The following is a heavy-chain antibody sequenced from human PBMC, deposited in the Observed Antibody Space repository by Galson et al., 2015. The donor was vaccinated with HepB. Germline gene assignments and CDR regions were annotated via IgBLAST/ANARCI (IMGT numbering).Heavy chain of an antibody. J-gene: IGHJ4*02. Sequence: SLRLSCAASGFTFSSYAMHWVRQAPGKGLGWVAVISYDGSNKYYADSVKGRFTISRDNSKNTLYLQMNSLRAEDTAVYYCARAFFRYGPFFDYWGQGTLVTVSS. D-gene: IGHD4-17*01. CDR3: ARAFFRYGPFFDY. CDR1: GFTFSSYA. CDR2: ISYDGSNK. V-gene: IGHV3-30-3*01.